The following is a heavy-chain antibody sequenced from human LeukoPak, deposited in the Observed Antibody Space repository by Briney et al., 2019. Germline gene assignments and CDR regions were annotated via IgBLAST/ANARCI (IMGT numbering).Heavy chain of an antibody. Sequence: PGRSLRLSCAATGFTSEDYAMHWVRQAPGTGLAWLSGISWNSGSVGYADSVKGRFTISRDNAKNSLYLQMNSLRAEDTALYYCAKDGDYGGNSEYFQHWGQGTLVTVSS. V-gene: IGHV3-9*02. D-gene: IGHD4-23*01. CDR1: GFTSEDYA. J-gene: IGHJ1*01. CDR2: ISWNSGSV. CDR3: AKDGDYGGNSEYFQH.